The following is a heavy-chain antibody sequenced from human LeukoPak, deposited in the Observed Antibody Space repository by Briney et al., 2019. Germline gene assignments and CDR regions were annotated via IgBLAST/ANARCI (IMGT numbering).Heavy chain of an antibody. CDR2: INAYNGNT. Sequence: ASVKVSCKASGYTFSSYGFSWVRQAPGQGLEWMGWINAYNGNTNYAQNLQGRVTMTTDTSTSTAYMELRSLRSDDTAVYYCARDQKRYLNYYYGMDVWGQGTTVTVSS. J-gene: IGHJ6*02. D-gene: IGHD3-10*01. V-gene: IGHV1-18*01. CDR1: GYTFSSYG. CDR3: ARDQKRYLNYYYGMDV.